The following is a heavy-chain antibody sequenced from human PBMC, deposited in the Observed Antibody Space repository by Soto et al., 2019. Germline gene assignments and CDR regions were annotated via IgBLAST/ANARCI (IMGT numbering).Heavy chain of an antibody. J-gene: IGHJ6*03. CDR2: IVVGSGNT. CDR3: AADRPTGYYYYMDV. CDR1: GFTFTSSA. D-gene: IGHD3-9*01. V-gene: IGHV1-58*02. Sequence: SVKVSCKASGFTFTSSAMQWVRQARGQRLEWIGWIVVGSGNTNYAQKFQERVTITRDMSTSTAYMELSSLRSEDTAVYYCAADRPTGYYYYMDVWGKGTTVTVSS.